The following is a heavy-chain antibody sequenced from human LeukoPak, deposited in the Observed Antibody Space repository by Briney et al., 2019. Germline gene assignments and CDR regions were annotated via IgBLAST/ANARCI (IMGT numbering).Heavy chain of an antibody. V-gene: IGHV4-39*01. Sequence: PSETLSLTCTVSGGSIRSCSYYWRGIRQPPGKGLEWMGSFYYSGSTYYNPSLKSRVTISVDTSKNQLSLRLSSVTAADTAVYYCARLPVAGTGYWGQGTLVTVSS. CDR2: FYYSGST. CDR3: ARLPVAGTGY. CDR1: GGSIRSCSYY. D-gene: IGHD6-19*01. J-gene: IGHJ4*02.